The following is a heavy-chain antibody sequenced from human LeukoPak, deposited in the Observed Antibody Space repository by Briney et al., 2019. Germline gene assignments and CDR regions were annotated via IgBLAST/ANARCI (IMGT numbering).Heavy chain of an antibody. D-gene: IGHD3-10*01. J-gene: IGHJ5*02. CDR2: ISSSSSYI. V-gene: IGHV3-21*01. Sequence: GGSLRLSCAASGFTFSSYGMNWVRQAPGKGLEWVSSISSSSSYIYYADSVKGRFTISRDNAKNSLYLQMNSLRAEDTAVYYCARLPWFGDSKRFDPWGQGTLVTVSS. CDR3: ARLPWFGDSKRFDP. CDR1: GFTFSSYG.